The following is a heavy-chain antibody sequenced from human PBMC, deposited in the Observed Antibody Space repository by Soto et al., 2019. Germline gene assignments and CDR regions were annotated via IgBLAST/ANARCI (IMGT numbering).Heavy chain of an antibody. CDR1: GGTFSSYA. V-gene: IGHV1-69*13. CDR3: ARDPGYYDSSGYL. CDR2: IIPIFGTA. D-gene: IGHD3-22*01. J-gene: IGHJ4*02. Sequence: SVKVSCKGSGGTFSSYAISWVRQPPGQGLEWMGGIIPIFGTANYAQKFQGRVTITADESTSTAYMELSSLRSEDTAVYYCARDPGYYDSSGYLWGQGTLVTVSS.